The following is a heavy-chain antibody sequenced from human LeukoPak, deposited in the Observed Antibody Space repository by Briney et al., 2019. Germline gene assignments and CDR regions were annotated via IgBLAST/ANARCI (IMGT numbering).Heavy chain of an antibody. V-gene: IGHV4-59*03. Sequence: SETLSLTCTVSGGSISSYYWSWIRQPPGKGLEWIGYIYYGGSTNYNPSLKSRVTISVDTSKNQFSLKLSSVTAADTAVYYCAARRLYYFDYWGQRTLVTVSS. CDR3: AARRLYYFDY. CDR2: IYYGGST. CDR1: GGSISSYY. D-gene: IGHD2/OR15-2a*01. J-gene: IGHJ4*02.